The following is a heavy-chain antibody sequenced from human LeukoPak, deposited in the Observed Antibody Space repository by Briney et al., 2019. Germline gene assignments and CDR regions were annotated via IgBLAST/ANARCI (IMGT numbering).Heavy chain of an antibody. CDR2: IIPNFGTA. CDR1: GGTFSSYA. CDR3: ATVGQWLAYDY. V-gene: IGHV1-69*13. D-gene: IGHD6-19*01. Sequence: ASVKVSCKASGGTFSSYAISWVRQAPGQGLEWMGGIIPNFGTANYAQKFQGRVTITADESTSTAYMELSSLRSDDTAVYYCATVGQWLAYDYWGQGTLVTVSS. J-gene: IGHJ4*02.